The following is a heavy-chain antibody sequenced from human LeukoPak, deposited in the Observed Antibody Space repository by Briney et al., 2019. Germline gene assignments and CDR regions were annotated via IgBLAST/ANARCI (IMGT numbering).Heavy chain of an antibody. V-gene: IGHV3-23*01. CDR2: ISGSGGST. CDR1: GFTFSSYA. Sequence: GGSLRLSCAASGFTFSSYAMSWVRQAPGKGLEWVSAISGSGGSTYYADSVKGRFTISRDNSKSTLYLQMNSLRAGDTAVCYCAKDGGRRYGMDVWGQGTTVTVSS. CDR3: AKDGGRRYGMDV. J-gene: IGHJ6*02. D-gene: IGHD2-15*01.